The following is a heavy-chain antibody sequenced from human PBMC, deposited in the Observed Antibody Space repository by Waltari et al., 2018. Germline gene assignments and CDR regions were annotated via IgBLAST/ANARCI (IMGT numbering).Heavy chain of an antibody. Sequence: QVQLVESGGGVVRPGGSLRLSCTDSGFPFSQYTMHWVRQAPGKGLEWVAITSHDGANKYYAGSVVGRFTISRDNSKNTVYLQMNSLRVEDTAVYYCARDLGSGWYYFDSWGQGTLVTVSS. V-gene: IGHV3-30-3*01. D-gene: IGHD6-19*01. CDR3: ARDLGSGWYYFDS. J-gene: IGHJ4*02. CDR2: TSHDGANK. CDR1: GFPFSQYT.